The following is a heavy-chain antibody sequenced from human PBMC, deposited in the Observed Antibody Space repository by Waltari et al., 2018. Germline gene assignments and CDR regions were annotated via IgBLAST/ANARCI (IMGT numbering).Heavy chain of an antibody. CDR2: IKQDGSEK. Sequence: EVQLVESGGGLVQPGGSLRLSCAASGFTFSSYWMSWVRQAPGKGLEWVANIKQDGSEKYYVDSVKGRFTISRDNAKNSLYLQMNSLRAEDTAVYYCARISSGWYGVIDYWGQGTLVTVSS. CDR3: ARISSGWYGVIDY. D-gene: IGHD6-19*01. J-gene: IGHJ4*02. CDR1: GFTFSSYW. V-gene: IGHV3-7*01.